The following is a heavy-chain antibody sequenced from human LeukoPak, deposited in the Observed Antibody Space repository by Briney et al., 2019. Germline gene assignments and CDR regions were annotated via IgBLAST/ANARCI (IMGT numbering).Heavy chain of an antibody. Sequence: GGSLRLSCAASGFTFSSYATTWVRQAPGKGLEWVSSITGSGRGTYYADSVKGRFSVSRDNSQNTVFLHMNSLRADDTALYYCSKDPNGDYVGAFDMWGPGTMVTVPS. V-gene: IGHV3-23*01. D-gene: IGHD4-17*01. J-gene: IGHJ3*02. CDR2: ITGSGRGT. CDR1: GFTFSSYA. CDR3: SKDPNGDYVGAFDM.